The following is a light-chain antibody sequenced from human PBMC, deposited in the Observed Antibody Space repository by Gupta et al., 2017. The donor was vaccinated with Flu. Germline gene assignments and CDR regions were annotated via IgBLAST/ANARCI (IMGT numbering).Light chain of an antibody. CDR2: EDN. J-gene: IGLJ3*02. CDR3: QSYDSSTQV. CDR1: GGSIASNY. V-gene: IGLV6-57*03. Sequence: NFMLPQPHSVSESPGKTVTFSCTRSGGSIASNYVQWYQQRPGSAPTTVIFEDNRRPSGVPDRFSGSIDSSSNSAPLTISGLKTEDEADYYCQSYDSSTQVFGGGTKLTVL.